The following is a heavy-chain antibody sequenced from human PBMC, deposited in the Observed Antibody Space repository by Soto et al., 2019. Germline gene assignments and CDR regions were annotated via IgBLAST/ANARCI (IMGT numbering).Heavy chain of an antibody. CDR1: GFTFSTYG. CDR2: ISYDGTNK. Sequence: QVQLVESGGGEVQPGRSLTISCAASGFTFSTYGMHWVRQTPGKGLEWVAVISYDGTNKFYSDSVKGRFTISRDNFKNPLTLQMNSLGADDTAVYSCAKDLQSYGEHDYYCYGMDVWGLGTRVTVSS. CDR3: AKDLQSYGEHDYYCYGMDV. V-gene: IGHV3-30*18. J-gene: IGHJ6*02. D-gene: IGHD2-21*01.